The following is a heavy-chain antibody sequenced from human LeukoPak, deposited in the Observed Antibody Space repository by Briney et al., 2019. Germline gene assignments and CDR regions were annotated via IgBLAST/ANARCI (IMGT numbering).Heavy chain of an antibody. V-gene: IGHV3-30*02. Sequence: GSLRLSCGASGFTFSSSAMHWVRQGPGKGLEWVAYIAHHGNNKYYADSVKGRFTISRDNSKGSLYLQMNGLRADDTAVYYCAKDGSWSCTDWGQGTLVRVSS. J-gene: IGHJ4*02. CDR2: IAHHGNNK. CDR1: GFTFSSSA. CDR3: AKDGSWSCTD. D-gene: IGHD2-8*02.